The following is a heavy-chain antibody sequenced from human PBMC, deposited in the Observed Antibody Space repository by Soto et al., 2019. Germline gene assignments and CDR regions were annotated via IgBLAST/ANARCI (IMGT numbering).Heavy chain of an antibody. V-gene: IGHV3-7*05. J-gene: IGHJ5*02. D-gene: IGHD1-1*01. CDR1: GFRISNYW. CDR2: INQDGSER. CDR3: ARGHWWVGP. Sequence: VVESGGGLVQPGESLRLSCAASGFRISNYWMTWFRQAPGKGLEWVAHINQDGSERDYVDSVKARFTISRDNAKDSLYLQMNSLRVEDTAVYSCARGHWWVGPWGQGSLVIVSS.